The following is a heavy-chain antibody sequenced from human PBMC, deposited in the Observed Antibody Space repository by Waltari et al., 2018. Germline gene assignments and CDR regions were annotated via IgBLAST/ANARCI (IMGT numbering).Heavy chain of an antibody. CDR2: IVPLFGTA. J-gene: IGHJ4*02. Sequence: QVPLVQSGAEVKKPGSSVKVSCKASGATFSAYALSWVRQAPGQGLEWMGGIVPLFGTAKYAHNFQDRLTITTDEFTTTAYMELSGLGSEETAVYFCARGGARHYDSSGYYDFDSWGQGTQVSVSS. V-gene: IGHV1-69*05. CDR3: ARGGARHYDSSGYYDFDS. CDR1: GATFSAYA. D-gene: IGHD3-22*01.